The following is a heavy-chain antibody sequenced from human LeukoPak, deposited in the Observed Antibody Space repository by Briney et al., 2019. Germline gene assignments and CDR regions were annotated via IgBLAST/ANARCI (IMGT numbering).Heavy chain of an antibody. CDR2: INYSGST. CDR3: ARARNDCTNGVCWVWFDP. Sequence: PSQTLSLTCTVSGGSISSGGHYWSWIRQHPGKGLEWIGYINYSGSTYYNPSLKSRVTISVDTSQNQFSLKLSSVTAADTAVYYCARARNDCTNGVCWVWFDPWGQGTLVTVSS. D-gene: IGHD2-8*01. J-gene: IGHJ5*02. V-gene: IGHV4-31*03. CDR1: GGSISSGGHY.